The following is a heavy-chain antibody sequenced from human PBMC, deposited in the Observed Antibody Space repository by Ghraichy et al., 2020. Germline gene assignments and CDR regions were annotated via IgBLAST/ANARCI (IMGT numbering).Heavy chain of an antibody. D-gene: IGHD3-10*01. CDR2: IYSGSDT. V-gene: IGHV3-53*01. J-gene: IGHJ4*02. CDR3: ARAPSVSWFGELDY. CDR1: GFSVSSNY. Sequence: GGSLRLSCAASGFSVSSNYMTWVRQAPGKGLEWVSVIYSGSDTYYADSVKGRFTISRDNFKNTLYLQMNSLRAEDTAVYYCARAPSVSWFGELDYWGQGTLVTVSS.